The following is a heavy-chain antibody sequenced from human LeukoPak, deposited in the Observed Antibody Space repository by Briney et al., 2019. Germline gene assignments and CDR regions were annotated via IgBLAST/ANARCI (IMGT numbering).Heavy chain of an antibody. D-gene: IGHD2-2*01. CDR2: INTNTGNP. J-gene: IGHJ5*02. V-gene: IGHV7-4-1*02. CDR1: GYTFTSYA. Sequence: ASVKVSCKASGYTFTSYAMNWVRQAPGQGLGWMGWINTNTGNPTYAQGFTGRFVFSLDTSVSTAYLQISSLKAEDTAVYYCARGGCSSTSCLQFDPWGQGTLVTVSS. CDR3: ARGGCSSTSCLQFDP.